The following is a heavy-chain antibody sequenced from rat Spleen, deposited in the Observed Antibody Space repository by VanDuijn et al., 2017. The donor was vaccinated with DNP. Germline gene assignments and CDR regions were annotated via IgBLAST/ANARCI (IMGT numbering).Heavy chain of an antibody. Sequence: EVQLVESGGGLVQPGRSLKLSCAASGLTFSDYGMAWVRQAPKKGLEWVATINPSGDSTYYRDSVKGRFTISRDNAKNTLYLQMNSLRSEDMATYYCVRWNSGHFDYWGQGVMVPVSS. CDR3: VRWNSGHFDY. D-gene: IGHD4-3*01. CDR2: INPSGDST. V-gene: IGHV5S13*01. CDR1: GLTFSDYG. J-gene: IGHJ2*01.